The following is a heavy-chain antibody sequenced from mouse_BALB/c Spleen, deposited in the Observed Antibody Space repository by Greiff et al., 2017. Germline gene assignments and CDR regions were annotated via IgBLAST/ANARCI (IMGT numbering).Heavy chain of an antibody. CDR2: ISYSGST. J-gene: IGHJ4*01. CDR3: ARYEDGFGDAMDY. CDR1: GDSITSGY. Sequence: EVKLQESGPSLVKPSQTLSLTCSVTGDSITSGYWNWIRKFPGNKLEYMGYISYSGSTYYNPSLKSRISITRDTSKNQYYLQLNSVTTEDTATYYCARYEDGFGDAMDYWGQGTSVTVSS. D-gene: IGHD2-3*01. V-gene: IGHV3-8*02.